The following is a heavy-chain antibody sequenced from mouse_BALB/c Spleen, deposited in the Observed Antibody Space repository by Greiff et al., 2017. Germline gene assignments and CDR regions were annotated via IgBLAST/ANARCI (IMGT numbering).Heavy chain of an antibody. V-gene: IGHV1S81*02. Sequence: QVQLQQPGAELVKPGASVKLSCKASGYTFTSYWMHWVKQRPGQGLEWIGEINPSNGRTNYNEKFKSKATLTVDKSSSTAYMQLSSLTSEDSAVYYCAPTMITTGGYAMDYWGQGTSVTVSS. J-gene: IGHJ4*01. CDR2: INPSNGRT. CDR3: APTMITTGGYAMDY. D-gene: IGHD2-4*01. CDR1: GYTFTSYW.